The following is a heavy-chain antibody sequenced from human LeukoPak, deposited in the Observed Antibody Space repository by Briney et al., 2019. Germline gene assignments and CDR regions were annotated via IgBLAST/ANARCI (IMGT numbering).Heavy chain of an antibody. D-gene: IGHD6-13*01. Sequence: GGSLRLSCAASGFTFSSYWMSWVRQAPGKGLEWVASIKQDGSEKYYVDSVKGRFTISRDNAKNSLYLQMNSLRAEDTAVYYCARVPRRAAAAKSENFDYWGQGTLVTVSS. CDR2: IKQDGSEK. CDR1: GFTFSSYW. V-gene: IGHV3-7*03. J-gene: IGHJ4*02. CDR3: ARVPRRAAAAKSENFDY.